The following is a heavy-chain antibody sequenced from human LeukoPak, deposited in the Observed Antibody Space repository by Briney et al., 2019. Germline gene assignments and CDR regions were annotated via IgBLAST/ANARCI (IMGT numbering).Heavy chain of an antibody. D-gene: IGHD2-2*01. CDR2: INGDGSDT. CDR3: AKQPRPYCSSTSCYGTFDY. CDR1: GFTFSNYW. V-gene: IGHV3-74*01. Sequence: GGSLRLSCAASGFTFSNYWMHWVRQVPGKGPEWVSHINGDGSDTGYADSVKGRFTISRDNSKNTLYLQMNSLRAEDTAVYYCAKQPRPYCSSTSCYGTFDYWGQGTLVTVSS. J-gene: IGHJ4*02.